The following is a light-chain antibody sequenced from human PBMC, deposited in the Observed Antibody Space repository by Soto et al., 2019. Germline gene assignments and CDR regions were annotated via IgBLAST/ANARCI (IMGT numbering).Light chain of an antibody. CDR3: SSFTSRSTFNYV. V-gene: IGLV2-14*01. Sequence: QCARTQPASVSGSPGQSITISCTGTSSDVGAYNYISWYQQYPGTAPKIMIYEVSSRPSGVSHRFSGSKSGNTASLTISGLQPEDEADYYCSSFTSRSTFNYVFGTGTKVTVL. CDR1: SSDVGAYNY. J-gene: IGLJ1*01. CDR2: EVS.